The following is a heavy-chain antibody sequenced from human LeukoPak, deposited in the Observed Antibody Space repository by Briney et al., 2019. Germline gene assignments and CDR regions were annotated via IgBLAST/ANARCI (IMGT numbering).Heavy chain of an antibody. Sequence: SETLSLTCAVYGGSFSGYYWSWIRQPPGKGLEWIGEINHSGSTNYNPSLKSRVTISVDTSKNQFSLKLSSVTAADTAVYYCARGHVLGRYCSSTSCPYYFYGMDVWGQGTTVTVSS. V-gene: IGHV4-34*01. CDR2: INHSGST. CDR1: GGSFSGYY. CDR3: ARGHVLGRYCSSTSCPYYFYGMDV. J-gene: IGHJ6*02. D-gene: IGHD2-2*01.